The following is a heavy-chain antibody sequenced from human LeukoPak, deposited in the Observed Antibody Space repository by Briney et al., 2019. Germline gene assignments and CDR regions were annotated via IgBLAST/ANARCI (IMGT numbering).Heavy chain of an antibody. D-gene: IGHD3-22*01. CDR2: INPNNGNT. CDR1: GYTFTRYG. CDR3: ARVGYDSSGRHRYDFDI. V-gene: IGHV1-18*01. J-gene: IGHJ3*02. Sequence: GASVKVSCKASGYTFTRYGISWVRQAPGQGLEWMGWINPNNGNTNYVQKLQGRVTMTTDTSTSTAYMELRSLRSDDTAVYYCARVGYDSSGRHRYDFDIWGQGTMVTVSS.